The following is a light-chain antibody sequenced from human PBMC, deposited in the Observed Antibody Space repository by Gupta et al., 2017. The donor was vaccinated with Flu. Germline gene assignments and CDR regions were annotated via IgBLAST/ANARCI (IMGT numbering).Light chain of an antibody. Sequence: DLQMTQSPSTLTASVGDRVTITCRASQSISSWLAWYQQKPGKAPKLLIYKAANLESVVQSRLSGSGSGTEITLTISSLQPDDFATYYCQRYNSSFGQGTKLEIK. CDR3: QRYNSS. CDR2: KAA. V-gene: IGKV1-5*03. CDR1: QSISSW. J-gene: IGKJ2*01.